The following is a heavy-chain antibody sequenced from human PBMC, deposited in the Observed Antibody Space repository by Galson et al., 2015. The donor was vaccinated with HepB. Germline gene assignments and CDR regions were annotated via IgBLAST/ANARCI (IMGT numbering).Heavy chain of an antibody. Sequence: SLRLSCAASGFTFSSYSMNWVRQAPGKGLEWVSYISSSSSTIYYADSVKGRFTISRDNAKNSLYLQMNSLRAEDTAVYYCARDKEFTIFGVVIRDYYYYYYMDVWGKGTTVTVSS. D-gene: IGHD3-3*01. CDR2: ISSSSSTI. J-gene: IGHJ6*03. V-gene: IGHV3-48*01. CDR1: GFTFSSYS. CDR3: ARDKEFTIFGVVIRDYYYYYYMDV.